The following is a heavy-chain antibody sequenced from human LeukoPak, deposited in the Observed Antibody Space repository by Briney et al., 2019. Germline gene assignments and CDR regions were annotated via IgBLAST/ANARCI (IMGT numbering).Heavy chain of an antibody. CDR2: IHYSGST. V-gene: IGHV4-39*01. CDR3: ARLPTGYPNWFDT. CDR1: GVSISSISSNN. Sequence: SETLSLTRAVSGVSISSISSNNWAWIRQPPGKGLELIAAIHYSGSTYYDPSFMSRVTISVDTSKNQFSLKLRSLTATDTAVYYCARLPTGYPNWFDTWGQGILVTVSS. J-gene: IGHJ5*02. D-gene: IGHD5-18*01.